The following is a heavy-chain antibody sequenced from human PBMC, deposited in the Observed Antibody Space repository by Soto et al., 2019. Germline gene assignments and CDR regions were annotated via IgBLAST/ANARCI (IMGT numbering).Heavy chain of an antibody. D-gene: IGHD1-26*01. CDR3: ARNPSGSSFDY. CDR1: GYTFLSYG. V-gene: IGHV1-18*01. J-gene: IGHJ4*02. CDR2: ISAYSGNT. Sequence: QVQLVQSGVEVKKPGASVKVSCKASGYTFLSYGISWVRQAPGQGLEWVGWISAYSGNTDYAQRLQDRVTLTTDTSTSTAYMELRNLRSDDTAVYYCARNPSGSSFDYWGQGTLVIVSS.